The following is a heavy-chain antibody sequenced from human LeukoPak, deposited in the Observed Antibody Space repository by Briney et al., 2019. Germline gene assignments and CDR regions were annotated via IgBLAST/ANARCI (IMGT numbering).Heavy chain of an antibody. CDR2: ISSSSSYI. Sequence: GGSLRLSCAASGFTFSSYSMNWVRQAPGKGLEWVSSISSSSSYIYHADSVKGRFTISRDNAKNSLYLQMNSLRAEDTAVYYCAREGLWFGELLQLGFDYWGQGTLVTVSS. CDR1: GFTFSSYS. D-gene: IGHD3-10*01. V-gene: IGHV3-21*01. CDR3: AREGLWFGELLQLGFDY. J-gene: IGHJ4*02.